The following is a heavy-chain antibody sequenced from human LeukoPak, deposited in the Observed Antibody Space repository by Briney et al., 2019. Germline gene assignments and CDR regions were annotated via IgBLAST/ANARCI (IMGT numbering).Heavy chain of an antibody. D-gene: IGHD2-21*02. V-gene: IGHV4-59*01. CDR1: GGSISSYY. Sequence: PSETLSLTCTVSGGSISSYYWSWIRQPPGKGLEWNGYIYYRGSTNYNPSLKSRVTISVDTSKNQFSLKLSSVTAADTAVYYCARQIVVVTATGYNWFDPWGQGTLVTVSS. CDR3: ARQIVVVTATGYNWFDP. J-gene: IGHJ5*02. CDR2: IYYRGST.